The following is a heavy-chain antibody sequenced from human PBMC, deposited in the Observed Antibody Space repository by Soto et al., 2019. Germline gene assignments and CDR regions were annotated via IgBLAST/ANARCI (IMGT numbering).Heavy chain of an antibody. V-gene: IGHV3-21*01. D-gene: IGHD3-10*01. CDR3: ASRLLWFGEPQFPHRFDP. J-gene: IGHJ5*02. Sequence: PGGSLRLSCAASGFTFSSYSMNWVRQAPGKGLEWVSSISSSSSYIYYADSVKGRFTISRDNAKNSLYLQMNSLRAEDTAVYYCASRLLWFGEPQFPHRFDPWGQGTLVTVSS. CDR1: GFTFSSYS. CDR2: ISSSSSYI.